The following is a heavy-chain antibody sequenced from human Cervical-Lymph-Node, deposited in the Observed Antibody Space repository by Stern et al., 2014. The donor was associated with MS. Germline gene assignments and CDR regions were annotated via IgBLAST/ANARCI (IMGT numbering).Heavy chain of an antibody. CDR3: GVAGNY. V-gene: IGHV3-23*04. D-gene: IGHD1-1*01. Sequence: EVQLVESGGGLVQPGGSLRLSCAASGFTFSNYAMNWVRQAPGKGLAWVSGISVNGRNTYYADSVKGRFTISRDTSTHTLYLQMGSLRADDTAIYYCGVAGNYWGQGTLVTVSS. J-gene: IGHJ4*02. CDR2: ISVNGRNT. CDR1: GFTFSNYA.